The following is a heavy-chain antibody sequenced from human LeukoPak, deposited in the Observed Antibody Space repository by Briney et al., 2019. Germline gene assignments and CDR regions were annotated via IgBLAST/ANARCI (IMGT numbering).Heavy chain of an antibody. CDR2: IGLSGSPL. CDR3: ARKDFSSGSFSY. D-gene: IGHD3-22*01. Sequence: CIGLSGSPLDYADSVRGRFTTSRDNAKNSLYLDMNSLRAEDTAVYYCARKDFSSGSFSYWGQGTLVTVSS. J-gene: IGHJ4*02. V-gene: IGHV3-11*04.